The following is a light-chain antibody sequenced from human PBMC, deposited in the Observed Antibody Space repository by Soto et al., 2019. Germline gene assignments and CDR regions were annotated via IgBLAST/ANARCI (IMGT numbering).Light chain of an antibody. CDR2: DVS. CDR3: SSYTSSSTLV. V-gene: IGLV2-14*01. Sequence: QSVLTQPAPVSGSPGQSITISCTGTSSDVGGYNYVSWYQQHPGKAPKLMIYDVSNRPSGVSNRFSSSKSGNTASLTISGLQAEDEADYYCSSYTSSSTLVFGTGTKVTVL. CDR1: SSDVGGYNY. J-gene: IGLJ1*01.